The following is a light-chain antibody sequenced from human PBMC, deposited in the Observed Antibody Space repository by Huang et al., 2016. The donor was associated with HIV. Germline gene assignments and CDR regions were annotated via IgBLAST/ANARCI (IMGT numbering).Light chain of an antibody. CDR3: QQRSTWPPYS. Sequence: EIVLTQSPATLSLSPGDRATLSCRSSHIFDGYLGLAWYQQKPGQAPRLLIYDAANRAAGGPDRFSGSEAGTDFTLTISSLEPEDFAVYYCQQRSTWPPYSFGQGTKLEIK. CDR1: HIFDGY. V-gene: IGKV3-11*01. CDR2: DAA. J-gene: IGKJ2*03.